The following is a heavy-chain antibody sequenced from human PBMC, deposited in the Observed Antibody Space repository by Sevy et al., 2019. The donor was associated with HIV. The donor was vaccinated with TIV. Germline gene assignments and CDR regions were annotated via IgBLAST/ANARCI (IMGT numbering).Heavy chain of an antibody. Sequence: ASVKVSCKASGYTFTNYAMNWVRQAPGQGLEWVGWINTNTGNPTYAQGFTGRFVFSLDTSVSTAYLQISSLKAEDTAVYYCARRLLPTPYGMDVWGRGTTVTVSS. CDR2: INTNTGNP. J-gene: IGHJ6*02. CDR1: GYTFTNYA. CDR3: ARRLLPTPYGMDV. V-gene: IGHV7-4-1*02. D-gene: IGHD2-15*01.